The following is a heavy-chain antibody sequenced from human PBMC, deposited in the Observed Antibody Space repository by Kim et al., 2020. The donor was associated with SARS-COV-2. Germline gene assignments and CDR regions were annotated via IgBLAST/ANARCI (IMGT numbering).Heavy chain of an antibody. J-gene: IGHJ5*02. D-gene: IGHD3-22*01. Sequence: SETLSLTCTVSGGSISSGDYYWSWIRQPPGKGLEWIGYIYYSGSTYYNPSLKSRVTISVDTSKNQFSLKLSSVTAADTAVYYCARGETPYYDSSFRGWFDPWGQGTLVTVSS. CDR2: IYYSGST. V-gene: IGHV4-30-4*01. CDR1: GGSISSGDYY. CDR3: ARGETPYYDSSFRGWFDP.